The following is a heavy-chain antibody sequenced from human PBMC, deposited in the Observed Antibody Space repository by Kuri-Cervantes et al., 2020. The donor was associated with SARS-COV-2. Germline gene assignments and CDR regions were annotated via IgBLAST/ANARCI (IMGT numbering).Heavy chain of an antibody. D-gene: IGHD1-1*01. CDR2: ITSSSTYK. V-gene: IGHV3-11*06. J-gene: IGHJ4*02. CDR3: ARHRYGLAPFDY. CDR1: GFTFVDYA. Sequence: GESLRLSCTASGFTFVDYAMSWVRQAPGKGLEWVAYITSSSTYKNYSDSVKVRFTISRDNSKNTLYLQMNSLRAEDTAVYYCARHRYGLAPFDYWGQGTLVTVSS.